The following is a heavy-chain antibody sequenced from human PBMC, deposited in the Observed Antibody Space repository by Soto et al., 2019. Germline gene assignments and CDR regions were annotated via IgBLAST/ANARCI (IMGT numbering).Heavy chain of an antibody. J-gene: IGHJ5*02. V-gene: IGHV4-59*12. CDR2: IYYSGST. CDR3: ARGLGLWCFDP. Sequence: SETLSLTCTVSGGSISSYYWSWIRQPPGKGLEWIGYIYYSGSTNYNPSLKSRVTISVDTSKNQFSLKLSSVTAADTAVYYCARGLGLWCFDPWGHGTLVTVPS. CDR1: GGSISSYY. D-gene: IGHD5-18*01.